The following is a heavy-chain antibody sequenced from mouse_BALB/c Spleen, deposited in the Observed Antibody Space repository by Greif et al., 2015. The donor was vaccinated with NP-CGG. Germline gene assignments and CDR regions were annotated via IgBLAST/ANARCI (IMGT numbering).Heavy chain of an antibody. Sequence: EVKVEESGGGLVKPGGSLKLSCAASGFAFSSYDMSWVRQTPEKRLAWVAYISSGGGSTYYPDPVKGRFTISRDNDKNTLYLQMSSLKTEDAAMKYCTRYNGYYSYAMDYWGQGSSVTVSS. CDR1: GFAFSSYD. J-gene: IGHJ4*01. CDR2: ISSGGGST. D-gene: IGHD2-3*01. CDR3: TRYNGYYSYAMDY. V-gene: IGHV5-12-1*01.